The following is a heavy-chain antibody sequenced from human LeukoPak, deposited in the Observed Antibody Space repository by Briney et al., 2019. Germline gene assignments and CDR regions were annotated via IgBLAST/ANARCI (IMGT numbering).Heavy chain of an antibody. V-gene: IGHV4-4*02. J-gene: IGHJ5*02. CDR1: GGSISSSNW. D-gene: IGHD6-19*01. CDR2: IYHSGST. CDR3: ARWGSIAVAGTSGWFDP. Sequence: SGTLSLTCAVSGGSISSSNWWSWVRQPPGKGLEWIGEIYHSGSTNYNPSLKSRVTISVDKSKNQFSLKLSSVTAADMAVYYCARWGSIAVAGTSGWFDPWGQGTLVTVSS.